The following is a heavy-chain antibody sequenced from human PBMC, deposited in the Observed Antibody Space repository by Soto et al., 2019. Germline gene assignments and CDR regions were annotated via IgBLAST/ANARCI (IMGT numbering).Heavy chain of an antibody. CDR1: GGSISSYY. V-gene: IGHV4-59*01. Sequence: SETLSLTCTVSGGSISSYYWSWIRQPPGKGLEWIGYIYYSGSTNYNPSLKSRVTISVDTSKNQFSLKLSSVTAADTAMYYCARRRSYDAFDIWGQGTMVTVAS. CDR3: ARRRSYDAFDI. J-gene: IGHJ3*02. D-gene: IGHD3-10*01. CDR2: IYYSGST.